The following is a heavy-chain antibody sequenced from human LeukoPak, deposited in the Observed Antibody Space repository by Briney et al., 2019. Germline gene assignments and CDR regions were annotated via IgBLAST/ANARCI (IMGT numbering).Heavy chain of an antibody. J-gene: IGHJ3*02. CDR1: GFTFSTYS. CDR3: ARDRNWAFDI. CDR2: ISSSSSII. V-gene: IGHV3-48*02. Sequence: PGGSLRLSCAVSGFTFSTYSINWVRQAPGKGLEWVSYISSSSSIISYADSVKGRFTISTDNAKNSLYLQMNSLRDEDTAVYYCARDRNWAFDIWGQGTMVTVS. D-gene: IGHD1-20*01.